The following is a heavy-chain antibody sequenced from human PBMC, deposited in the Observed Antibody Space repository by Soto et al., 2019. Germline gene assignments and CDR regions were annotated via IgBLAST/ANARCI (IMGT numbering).Heavy chain of an antibody. D-gene: IGHD2-15*01. CDR2: INHSGST. Sequence: SETLSLTCAVYGGSFSGYYWSWIRQPPGKGLEWIGEINHSGSTNYNPSLKSRVTISVDTSKNQFSLKLSSVTAADTAVYYCARVVWYCSGGSCYYYFDYWGQGTLVTVSS. CDR3: ARVVWYCSGGSCYYYFDY. V-gene: IGHV4-34*01. CDR1: GGSFSGYY. J-gene: IGHJ4*02.